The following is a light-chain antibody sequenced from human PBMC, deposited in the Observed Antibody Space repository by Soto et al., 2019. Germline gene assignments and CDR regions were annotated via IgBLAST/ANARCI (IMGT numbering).Light chain of an antibody. CDR1: SSDVGGYNY. Sequence: QSVLTQPASASGCPGQSITISCTGTSSDVGGYNYVSWYQQHPGKAPKLMIYDVSNRPSGVSNRFSGSKSGNTASLTISGLQAEDEADYYCSSYTSSSTLDVFGTGTKVTVL. J-gene: IGLJ1*01. V-gene: IGLV2-14*01. CDR3: SSYTSSSTLDV. CDR2: DVS.